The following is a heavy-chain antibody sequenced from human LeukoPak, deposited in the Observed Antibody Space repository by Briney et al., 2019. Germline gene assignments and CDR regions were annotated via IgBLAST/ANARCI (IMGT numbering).Heavy chain of an antibody. CDR2: INHSGST. V-gene: IGHV4-34*01. Sequence: SETLSLTCAVYGGSFSSYYWSWIRQPPGKGLEWIGEINHSGSTNYNPSLKSRVTISVDTSKNQFSLKLSSVTAADTAVYYCARGPLVYSSSWYGSDYWGQGTLVTVSS. J-gene: IGHJ4*02. CDR1: GGSFSSYY. D-gene: IGHD6-13*01. CDR3: ARGPLVYSSSWYGSDY.